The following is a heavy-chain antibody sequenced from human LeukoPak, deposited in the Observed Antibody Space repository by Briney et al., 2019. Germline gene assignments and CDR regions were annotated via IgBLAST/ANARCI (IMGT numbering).Heavy chain of an antibody. J-gene: IGHJ4*02. CDR2: LHPDGSST. D-gene: IGHD4-11*01. V-gene: IGHV3-74*01. CDR1: GFTFSSYW. Sequence: GGSLRLSCAASGFTFSSYWMHWVRQAPGKGLVWVSRLHPDGSSTTYADSVKGRFTISRDYSENTLYLQMSSLRAEDTAVYYCARSDYSANYFDYWGQGTLVTVSS. CDR3: ARSDYSANYFDY.